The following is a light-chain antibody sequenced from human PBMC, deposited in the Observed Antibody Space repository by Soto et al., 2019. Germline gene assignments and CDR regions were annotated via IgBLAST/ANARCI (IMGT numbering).Light chain of an antibody. CDR1: QSISTW. V-gene: IGKV1-5*03. CDR2: KAS. Sequence: DIQITQSPSTLSASVRDRVTITCRASQSISTWLAWYQQKPGKAPKLLMYKASDLESGVPSRFSGSGSGTEFTLTISSLQPDDFATYYCQQYNSYPYTFGQGTKVDIK. CDR3: QQYNSYPYT. J-gene: IGKJ2*01.